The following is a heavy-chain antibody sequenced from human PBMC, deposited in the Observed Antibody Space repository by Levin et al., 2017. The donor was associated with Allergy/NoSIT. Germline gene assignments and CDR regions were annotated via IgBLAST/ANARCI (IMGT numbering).Heavy chain of an antibody. V-gene: IGHV4-59*01. D-gene: IGHD5-24*01. CDR3: ARRQIKYTSSCPNYLYFGLDV. Sequence: SETLSLTCTVSGGSISNYYWSWIRQSPGKGLEWFGYIYYNGNTNYNPSLKSRVTMSVDTSKNQFSLKLTSLTAADPAVYYCARRQIKYTSSCPNYLYFGLDVWGQGTTVTVSS. CDR1: GGSISNYY. J-gene: IGHJ6*02. CDR2: IYYNGNT.